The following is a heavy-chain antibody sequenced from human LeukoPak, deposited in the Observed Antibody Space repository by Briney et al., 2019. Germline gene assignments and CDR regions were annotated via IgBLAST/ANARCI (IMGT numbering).Heavy chain of an antibody. CDR2: ITDSAAAT. J-gene: IGHJ4*02. CDR3: AKVYGNWYFDY. V-gene: IGHV3-23*01. D-gene: IGHD1-1*01. Sequence: GGSLRLSCTASGFTFSTYAMTWLRQPPGKGLEWVSTITDSAAATYYRESVKGRFTISRGNSKNTLYLQMNSLRGDDTAVYFCAKVYGNWYFDYWGQGTLVTVSS. CDR1: GFTFSTYA.